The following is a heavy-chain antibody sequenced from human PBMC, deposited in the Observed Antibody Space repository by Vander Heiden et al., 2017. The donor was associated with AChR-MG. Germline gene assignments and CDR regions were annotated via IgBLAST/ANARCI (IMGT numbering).Heavy chain of an antibody. Sequence: QVQLVQSGAEVKKPGSSVRVSCKASGVDFSTYPITWVRQAPGQGLEWMGRIIPDLGKPKYAQKFQGRVTISADKSTSTVYMELSSLRSEDTAVYYCCGGDYSEYYFDSWGQGTLVTVSS. CDR2: IIPDLGKP. J-gene: IGHJ4*02. CDR1: GVDFSTYP. V-gene: IGHV1-69*04. D-gene: IGHD2-21*02. CDR3: CGGDYSEYYFDS.